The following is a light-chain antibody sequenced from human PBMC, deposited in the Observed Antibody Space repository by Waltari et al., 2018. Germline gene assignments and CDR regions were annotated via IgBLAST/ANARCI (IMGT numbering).Light chain of an antibody. Sequence: DIVMTQSPDFLAVSVGGRATINCKSSRSVLDTSKNKNFLAWYQLKPGQSPKLLIYWASTRESGVPDRFSASVSGTDFTLTISSLQAEDVAIYSCQQYYAAPYTFGQGTKVEIK. CDR3: QQYYAAPYT. CDR1: RSVLDTSKNKNF. CDR2: WAS. J-gene: IGKJ2*01. V-gene: IGKV4-1*01.